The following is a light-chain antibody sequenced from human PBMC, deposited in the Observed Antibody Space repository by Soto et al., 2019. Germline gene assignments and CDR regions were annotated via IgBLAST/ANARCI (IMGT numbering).Light chain of an antibody. CDR3: QQYHSSLWT. CDR1: QSVSSSY. J-gene: IGKJ1*01. CDR2: GTS. V-gene: IGKV3-20*01. Sequence: ETVMTQSPATPSFSPGERATLSCSASQSVSSSYLAWYQQKPGQAPRLLIYGTSSRATGIPDRFSGSGSGTDFTLTISRLEPEDFAVYYCQQYHSSLWTFGQGTKVDIK.